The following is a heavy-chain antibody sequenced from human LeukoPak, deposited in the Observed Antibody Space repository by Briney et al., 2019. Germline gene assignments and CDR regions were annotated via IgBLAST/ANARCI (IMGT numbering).Heavy chain of an antibody. D-gene: IGHD3-22*01. Sequence: PGGSLRLSCAASGFTFSNYNMNWVRQAPGKGLEWVSSISSSSSSIYYADSVKGRFTISRDNAKISLYLQMNSLRVEDTAVYYCARASYYDSSAYYYAFDYWGQGTLVTVSS. J-gene: IGHJ4*02. CDR1: GFTFSNYN. V-gene: IGHV3-21*01. CDR2: ISSSSSSI. CDR3: ARASYYDSSAYYYAFDY.